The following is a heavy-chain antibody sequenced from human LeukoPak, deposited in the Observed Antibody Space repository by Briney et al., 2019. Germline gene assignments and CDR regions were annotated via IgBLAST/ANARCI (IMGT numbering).Heavy chain of an antibody. CDR1: GDSITNNNCY. J-gene: IGHJ4*02. CDR2: IYYSGSS. Sequence: SETLSLTCTVSGDSITNNNCYWGWVRQPPGKGLEWIASIYYSGSSYYNPSLKSRVTMSVDTSKNQFSLKLSSVTAADTAVYYCLRLDYSNFFDYWGQGNLVTVSS. D-gene: IGHD4-11*01. V-gene: IGHV4-39*07. CDR3: LRLDYSNFFDY.